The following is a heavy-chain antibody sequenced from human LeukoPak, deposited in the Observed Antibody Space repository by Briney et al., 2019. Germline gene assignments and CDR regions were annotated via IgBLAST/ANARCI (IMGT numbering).Heavy chain of an antibody. CDR1: GFTFSSYA. CDR2: ISYDGSNK. Sequence: GGSLRLSCAASGFTFSSYAMHWVRQAPGKGLEWVAVISYDGSNKYYADSVKGRFTISRDNSKNTLYLQMNSLRAEDTAVYYCARDAGIAAAGGDYWGQGTLVTVSS. D-gene: IGHD6-13*01. V-gene: IGHV3-30-3*01. J-gene: IGHJ4*02. CDR3: ARDAGIAAAGGDY.